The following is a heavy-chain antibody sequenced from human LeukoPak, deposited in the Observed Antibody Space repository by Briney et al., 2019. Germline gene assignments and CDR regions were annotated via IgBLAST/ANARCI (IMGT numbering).Heavy chain of an antibody. Sequence: SETLSLTCTVSGGSISSYYWSWIRQPPGKGLEWIGEINHSGSTNYNPSLKSRVTISVDTSKNQFSLKLSSVTAADTAVYYCARHRIAVARRYFDYWGQGTLVTVSS. CDR3: ARHRIAVARRYFDY. CDR1: GGSISSYY. D-gene: IGHD6-19*01. J-gene: IGHJ4*02. CDR2: INHSGST. V-gene: IGHV4-34*01.